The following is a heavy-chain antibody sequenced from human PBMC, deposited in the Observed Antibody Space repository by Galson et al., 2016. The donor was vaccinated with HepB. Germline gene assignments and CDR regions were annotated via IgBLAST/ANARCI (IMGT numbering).Heavy chain of an antibody. Sequence: SLRLSCAASGFTFSSYAMNWVRRVPGKGLQWVSSVTGSGGLTYHSDSVKGRFTVSRDTSKNTLYLQMTSLCVEDTAVYYCARAIDYWYFDLWGRGTLVTVSS. J-gene: IGHJ2*01. CDR3: ARAIDYWYFDL. V-gene: IGHV3-23*01. CDR1: GFTFSSYA. CDR2: VTGSGGLT.